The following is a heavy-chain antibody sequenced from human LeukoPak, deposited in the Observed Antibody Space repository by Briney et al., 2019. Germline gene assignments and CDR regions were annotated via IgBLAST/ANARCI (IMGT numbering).Heavy chain of an antibody. V-gene: IGHV1-69*13. J-gene: IGHJ3*01. D-gene: IGHD5-24*01. CDR2: IIPIFGTA. Sequence: GASVKVSCKASGYTFTGYYMHWVRQAPGQGLEWMGGIIPIFGTANYAQKFQGRVTITADESTSTAYMELSSLRSEDTAVYYCARDQGDGYNKPPIVWGQGTMVTVSS. CDR1: GYTFTGYY. CDR3: ARDQGDGYNKPPIV.